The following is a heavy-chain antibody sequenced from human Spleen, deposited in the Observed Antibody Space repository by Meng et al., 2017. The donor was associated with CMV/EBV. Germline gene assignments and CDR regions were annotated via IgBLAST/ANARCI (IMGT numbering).Heavy chain of an antibody. V-gene: IGHV3-11*01. D-gene: IGHD3-22*01. CDR3: ARAIYYDSRRPDAFDI. J-gene: IGHJ3*02. CDR2: MSGSSRSI. CDR1: LTFSDYY. Sequence: LTFSDYYMSWIRQAPGKGLEWVSYMSGSSRSIYYAASVKGRFTISRDNAKNSLYVQMNSLRAEDTAVYYCARAIYYDSRRPDAFDIWGQGTMVTVSS.